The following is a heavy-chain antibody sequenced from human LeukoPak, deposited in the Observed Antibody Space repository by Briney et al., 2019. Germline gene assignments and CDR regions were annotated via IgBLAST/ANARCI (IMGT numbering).Heavy chain of an antibody. Sequence: GGSLRLSCAASGFTFSSYWMSWVRQAPGKGLEWVANIKQDGSEKYYVDSVKGRFTISRDNAKNSLYLQMNSLRAEDTAVYYCARISYYYDSSGYYGSRFDHWGRGTLVTVSS. J-gene: IGHJ4*02. CDR2: IKQDGSEK. CDR1: GFTFSSYW. D-gene: IGHD3-22*01. CDR3: ARISYYYDSSGYYGSRFDH. V-gene: IGHV3-7*01.